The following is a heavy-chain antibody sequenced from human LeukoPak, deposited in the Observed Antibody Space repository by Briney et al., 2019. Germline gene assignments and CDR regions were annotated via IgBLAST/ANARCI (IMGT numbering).Heavy chain of an antibody. V-gene: IGHV3-74*01. CDR2: ISPTGSTT. CDR3: AGGRLVAASKAVAIDY. D-gene: IGHD5-12*01. CDR1: GFSFSGHW. Sequence: GGSLRLSCTASGFSFSGHWMHWARQLPGKGLVWVSRISPTGSTTSYADSVKGRFTISRDNAKNTLYLQMNSLRADDTAVYYCAGGRLVAASKAVAIDYWGQGTLVTVSS. J-gene: IGHJ4*02.